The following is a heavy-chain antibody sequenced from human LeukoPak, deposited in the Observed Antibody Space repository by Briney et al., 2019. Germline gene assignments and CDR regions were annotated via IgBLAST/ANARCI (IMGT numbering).Heavy chain of an antibody. Sequence: GASVTVSCTASGYTFTGYYMHWVRQAPGQGLEWMGRINPNSGGTNYAQKFQGRVTMTRDTSISTAYMELSRLRSDDTAVYYCAVIAAADTNPFDYWGQGTLVTVSS. CDR2: INPNSGGT. D-gene: IGHD6-13*01. CDR1: GYTFTGYY. CDR3: AVIAAADTNPFDY. J-gene: IGHJ4*02. V-gene: IGHV1-2*06.